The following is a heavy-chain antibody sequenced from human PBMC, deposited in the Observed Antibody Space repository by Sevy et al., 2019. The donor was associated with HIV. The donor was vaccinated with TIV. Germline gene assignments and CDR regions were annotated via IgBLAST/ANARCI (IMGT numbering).Heavy chain of an antibody. CDR3: AGGPPDGSYDYFDY. CDR2: ISGSSNYI. D-gene: IGHD1-26*01. J-gene: IGHJ4*02. Sequence: GGSLRLSCAASGFTFSSYNMNWVRQAPGKGLEWVSSISGSSNYIYYAESVKGRFIISRDNAKNTLYLQMNSLRADDTAVYYCAGGPPDGSYDYFDYWGQGTLGTVSS. CDR1: GFTFSSYN. V-gene: IGHV3-21*06.